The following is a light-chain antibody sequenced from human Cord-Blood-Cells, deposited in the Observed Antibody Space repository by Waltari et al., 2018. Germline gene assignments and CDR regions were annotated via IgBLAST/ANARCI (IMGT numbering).Light chain of an antibody. V-gene: IGKV3-15*01. CDR1: QSVSSN. CDR3: QQYNNWPPLT. Sequence: EIVMTQSPATLSVYPGERATLSCRARQSVSSNLAWYQQKPGQAPRLLIYGASTRATGIPARFSGSGSGTEFTLTISSLQSEDFAVYYGQQYNNWPPLTFGGGTKVEIK. J-gene: IGKJ4*01. CDR2: GAS.